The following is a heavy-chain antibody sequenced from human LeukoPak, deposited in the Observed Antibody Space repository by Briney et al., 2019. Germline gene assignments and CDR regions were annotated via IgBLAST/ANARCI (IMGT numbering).Heavy chain of an antibody. D-gene: IGHD3-22*01. J-gene: IGHJ4*02. V-gene: IGHV3-9*03. CDR1: GFTFDDYA. Sequence: PGRSLRLSCAASGFTFDDYAMHWVRQAPGKGLEWVSGISGNSGSIGYADSVKGRFTISRDNAKNSLYLQMNSLRAEDMALYYCAKDMFPHYYDSSGLDYWGQGTLVTVSS. CDR2: ISGNSGSI. CDR3: AKDMFPHYYDSSGLDY.